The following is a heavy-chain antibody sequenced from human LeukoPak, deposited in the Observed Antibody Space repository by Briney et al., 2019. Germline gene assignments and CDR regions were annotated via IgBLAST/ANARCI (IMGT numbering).Heavy chain of an antibody. CDR3: ARPLMYYYGSETYFWFDP. V-gene: IGHV3-7*01. CDR2: IKQDGSEK. Sequence: GGSLRLSCAASEFSFNSDNMNWVRQTPGMGLEWVANIKQDGSEKYYVDSVKGRFTISRDNDKNSLYLQMNSLRAEDTAMYYCARPLMYYYGSETYFWFDPWGQGALVTVSS. CDR1: EFSFNSDN. D-gene: IGHD3-10*01. J-gene: IGHJ5*02.